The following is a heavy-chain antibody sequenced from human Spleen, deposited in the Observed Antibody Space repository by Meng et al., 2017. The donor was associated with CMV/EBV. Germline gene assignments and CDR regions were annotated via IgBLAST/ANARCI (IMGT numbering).Heavy chain of an antibody. Sequence: ASVKVSCKASGYTFTSYGISWVRQAPGQGLEWMGWISAYKGNTNFAQKLQGRVTMTTDTSTSTAYMELRSLRSDDTAVYYCARDPHIVVVPAAYYYYYGMDVWGQGTTVTVSS. CDR2: ISAYKGNT. V-gene: IGHV1-18*01. D-gene: IGHD2-2*01. J-gene: IGHJ6*02. CDR3: ARDPHIVVVPAAYYYYYGMDV. CDR1: GYTFTSYG.